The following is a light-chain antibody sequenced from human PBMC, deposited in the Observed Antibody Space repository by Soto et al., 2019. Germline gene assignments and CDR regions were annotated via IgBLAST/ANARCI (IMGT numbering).Light chain of an antibody. CDR3: QQRSNWPS. CDR1: QSVRNN. J-gene: IGKJ5*01. Sequence: PGERATLSCRASQSVRNNLAWYQQKPGQPPRLLIYDASNRATDIPARFSGSGSGTDFTLTINSLESEDFAVYHCQQRSNWPSFGQGTRLEIK. V-gene: IGKV3-11*01. CDR2: DAS.